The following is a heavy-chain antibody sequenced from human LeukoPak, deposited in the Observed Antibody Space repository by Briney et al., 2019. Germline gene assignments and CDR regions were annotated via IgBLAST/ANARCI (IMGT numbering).Heavy chain of an antibody. CDR1: GFTFSSYG. CDR2: ISSDGSYQ. D-gene: IGHD6-19*01. V-gene: IGHV3-30*18. J-gene: IGHJ2*01. CDR3: AKDPAVAGTSYFDL. Sequence: TGGSLRLSCAASGFTFSSYGIHWVRQAPGKGLEWVAIISSDGSYQYYVDSVKGRFTISRDNSKNTLYLQMNSLRAEDTAVYYCAKDPAVAGTSYFDLWGRGTLVTVSS.